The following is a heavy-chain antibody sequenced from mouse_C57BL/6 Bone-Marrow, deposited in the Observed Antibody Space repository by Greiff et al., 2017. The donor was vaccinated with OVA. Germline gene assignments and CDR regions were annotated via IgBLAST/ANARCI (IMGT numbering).Heavy chain of an antibody. Sequence: QVQLQQSGAELVRPGTSVKVSCKASGYAFTNYLIEWVKQRPGQGLEWIGVINPGSGGTNYNEKFKGKATLTADKSSSTAYMQLSSLTSEDSAVYFCAREDYGEGCFDVWGTGTTVTVSS. CDR1: GYAFTNYL. D-gene: IGHD1-1*01. V-gene: IGHV1-54*01. CDR3: AREDYGEGCFDV. J-gene: IGHJ1*03. CDR2: INPGSGGT.